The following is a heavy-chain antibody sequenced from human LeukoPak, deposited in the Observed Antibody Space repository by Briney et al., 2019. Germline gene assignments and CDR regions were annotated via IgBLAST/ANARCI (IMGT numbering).Heavy chain of an antibody. V-gene: IGHV3-23*01. CDR3: AKDLFNYGGNSAPPYYFDY. CDR2: ISGSGAGT. Sequence: PGGSLRLSCAAAGFTFGTYAMSWVRQAPGKGLEWVSGISGSGAGTYYADSVKGRFTISRDNSKNTLYLQMSSLRVEDTAVYYCAKDLFNYGGNSAPPYYFDYWGQGTLVTVSS. J-gene: IGHJ4*02. D-gene: IGHD4-23*01. CDR1: GFTFGTYA.